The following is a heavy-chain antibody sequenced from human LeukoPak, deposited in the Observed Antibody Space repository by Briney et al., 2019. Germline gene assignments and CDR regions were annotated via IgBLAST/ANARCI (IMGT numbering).Heavy chain of an antibody. Sequence: PSETLSLTCAVYGGSFSGYYWSWIRQPPGKGLEWIGEINHSGSTNYNPPLKSRVTISVDTSKNQFSLKLSSVTAADTAVYYCAREYNHSWGQGTMVTVSS. CDR2: INHSGST. J-gene: IGHJ3*01. V-gene: IGHV4-34*01. CDR3: AREYNHS. CDR1: GGSFSGYY. D-gene: IGHD1-1*01.